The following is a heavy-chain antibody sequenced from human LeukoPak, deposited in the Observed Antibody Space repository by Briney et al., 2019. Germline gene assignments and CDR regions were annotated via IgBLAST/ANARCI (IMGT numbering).Heavy chain of an antibody. CDR1: GFSFGYYA. CDR2: IRSKAYGGTT. D-gene: IGHD6-19*01. CDR3: TRRGGWYSDY. Sequence: PGGSLRLSCTASGFSFGYYAMSWVRQAPRKGLEWVGFIRSKAYGGTTDYAASVKGRFTISRDDSKSIAYLQMNSLKIEDTAVYYCTRRGGWYSDYWGQGTLVTVSS. V-gene: IGHV3-49*04. J-gene: IGHJ4*02.